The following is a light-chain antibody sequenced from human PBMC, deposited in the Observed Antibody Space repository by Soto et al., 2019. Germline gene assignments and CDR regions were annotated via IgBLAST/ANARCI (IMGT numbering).Light chain of an antibody. J-gene: IGKJ4*01. CDR3: QQRSNWPSLT. V-gene: IGKV3-11*01. Sequence: EIVLIQSPATLSLSPGERDPLSCRASQSVGSYLAWYQHKPGQAPRLLISDASNRATGIPARFSGSGSETDFTLTISSLEPEDSAVYYCQQRSNWPSLTFGGGTKVDI. CDR1: QSVGSY. CDR2: DAS.